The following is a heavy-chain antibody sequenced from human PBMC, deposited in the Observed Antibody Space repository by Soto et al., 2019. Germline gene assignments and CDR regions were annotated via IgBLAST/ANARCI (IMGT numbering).Heavy chain of an antibody. CDR1: GYTFTSHD. J-gene: IGHJ4*02. Sequence: QVQLVQSGAEVKKPGASVKVSCKASGYTFTSHDINWMRQATGQGREWMGWMNPNSGHTNYAQKFQGRVTMTRNTSISTAYVELNSLRSYDTAVYYCESARSTNWGQGTLVTVSS. D-gene: IGHD2-2*01. V-gene: IGHV1-8*01. CDR3: ESARSTN. CDR2: MNPNSGHT.